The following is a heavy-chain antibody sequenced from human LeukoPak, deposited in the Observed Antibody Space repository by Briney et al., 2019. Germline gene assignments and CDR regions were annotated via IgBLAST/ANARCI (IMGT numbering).Heavy chain of an antibody. D-gene: IGHD2-15*01. CDR1: GFTFSSYG. J-gene: IGHJ4*02. Sequence: GGSLRLSCAASGFTFSSYGMHWVRQAPGKGLEWVAFIRYDGSKKYNADSVKGRFTISRDNAKNSLYLQMNSLRAEDTAVYYCAREMGCSGGSCYSFDYWGQGTLVTVSS. V-gene: IGHV3-30*02. CDR3: AREMGCSGGSCYSFDY. CDR2: IRYDGSKK.